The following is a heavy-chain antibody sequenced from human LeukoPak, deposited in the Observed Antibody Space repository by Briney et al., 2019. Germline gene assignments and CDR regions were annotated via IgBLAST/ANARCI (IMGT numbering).Heavy chain of an antibody. CDR1: GASINSYY. V-gene: IGHV4-4*07. D-gene: IGHD3-22*01. CDR2: VYTTGGT. Sequence: SETLSLTCSVSGASINSYYWSWIRQSAGKGLEYIGRVYTTGGTHYHPTLKSRLTLSADTSKNQFYLTLSSVTAADTAVYYCATGSGYYRGAEYFEYWGQGILVTVSS. CDR3: ATGSGYYRGAEYFEY. J-gene: IGHJ1*01.